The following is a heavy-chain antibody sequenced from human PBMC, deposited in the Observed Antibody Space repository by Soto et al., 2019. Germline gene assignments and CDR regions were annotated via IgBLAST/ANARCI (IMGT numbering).Heavy chain of an antibody. Sequence: ASVKVSCKASVGTFSSYAISWVRQAPGQGLEWMGGIIPIFGTANYAQKFQGRVTITADESTSTAYMELSSLRSEDTAVYYCAKSIVGATTLAYYYYGMDVWGQGTTVTVSS. CDR3: AKSIVGATTLAYYYYGMDV. D-gene: IGHD1-26*01. CDR2: IIPIFGTA. CDR1: VGTFSSYA. V-gene: IGHV1-69*13. J-gene: IGHJ6*02.